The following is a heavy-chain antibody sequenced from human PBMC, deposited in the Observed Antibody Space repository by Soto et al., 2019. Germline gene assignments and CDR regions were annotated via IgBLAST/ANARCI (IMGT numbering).Heavy chain of an antibody. CDR2: IYYSGST. CDR3: ARKSWGLRCMDV. D-gene: IGHD1-26*01. CDR1: GGSISSSSYY. V-gene: IGHV4-39*07. Sequence: SETLSLTCTVSGGSISSSSYYWGWIRQPPGKGLEWIGSIYYSGSTYYNPSLKSRVTISVDTSKNQFSLKLSSVTAADTAVYYCARKSWGLRCMDVWGQGTTVTVSS. J-gene: IGHJ6*02.